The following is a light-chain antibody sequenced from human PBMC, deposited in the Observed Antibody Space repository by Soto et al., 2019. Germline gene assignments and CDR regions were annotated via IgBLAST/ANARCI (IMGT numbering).Light chain of an antibody. V-gene: IGKV3-15*01. J-gene: IGKJ5*01. Sequence: EIVMTQSPATLSVSPGERATLSCRTSQSVSSNLAWYQQKPGQAPRLLIYGASTRATGIPARFSGSGSGTEFTLTISSLQSEGFAVYYCQQYNNWPPGITFGQGTRLEIK. CDR3: QQYNNWPPGIT. CDR1: QSVSSN. CDR2: GAS.